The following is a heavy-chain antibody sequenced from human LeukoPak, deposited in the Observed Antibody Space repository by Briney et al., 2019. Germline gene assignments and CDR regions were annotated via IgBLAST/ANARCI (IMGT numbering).Heavy chain of an antibody. Sequence: PGGSLRLSCAASGFTFSGHWMHWVRQAPGKGLVWVSRINKDGSRTDYADSVKGRFTISRGNAKNTLSLQMHSLRVEDTAVYYCARDLNWSQVDYWGQGTLVTVSS. D-gene: IGHD1-20*01. CDR2: INKDGSRT. J-gene: IGHJ4*02. V-gene: IGHV3-74*01. CDR1: GFTFSGHW. CDR3: ARDLNWSQVDY.